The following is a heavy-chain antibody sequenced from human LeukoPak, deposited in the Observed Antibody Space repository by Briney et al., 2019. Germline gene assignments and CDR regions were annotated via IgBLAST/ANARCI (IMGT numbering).Heavy chain of an antibody. J-gene: IGHJ6*02. CDR1: GFTFSNAW. CDR2: INSDGSST. V-gene: IGHV3-74*01. CDR3: ANQQWLVLFRDYFYGMDV. Sequence: GGSLRLSCATSGFTFSNAWMNWVRQAPGKGLVWVSRINSDGSSTSYADSVKGRFTISRDNSKNTLYLQMNSLRTEATAVYYCANQQWLVLFRDYFYGMDVWGQGTTVTVS. D-gene: IGHD6-19*01.